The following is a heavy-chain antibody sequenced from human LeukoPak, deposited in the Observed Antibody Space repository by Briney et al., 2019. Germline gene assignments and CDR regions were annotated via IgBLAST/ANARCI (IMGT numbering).Heavy chain of an antibody. D-gene: IGHD6-19*01. J-gene: IGHJ5*02. Sequence: PSETLSLTCTVSGGSISSYYWSWIRQPAGKGLEWIGRIYTSGSTNYNPSLKGRVTMSADTSKNQFSLKLSSVTAADTAVYYCARDTGSSGWYWFDPWGQGTLVTVSS. CDR2: IYTSGST. V-gene: IGHV4-4*07. CDR1: GGSISSYY. CDR3: ARDTGSSGWYWFDP.